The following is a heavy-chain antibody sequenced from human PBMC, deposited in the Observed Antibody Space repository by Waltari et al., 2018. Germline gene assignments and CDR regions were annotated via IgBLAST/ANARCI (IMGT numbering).Heavy chain of an antibody. V-gene: IGHV1-2*02. CDR3: ARDLFPSFWSGYGIDF. J-gene: IGHJ3*01. Sequence: QVQLVQSGADVKKPGASVRVPCTPSGYPFNDYSLYWVRQAPGKGLEWMGWINPNTGATNLAQKYQGRLSMTRDTSITTAYMELNGLTSDDTAVYYCARDLFPSFWSGYGIDFWGQGTLVTVSS. D-gene: IGHD3-3*01. CDR1: GYPFNDYS. CDR2: INPNTGAT.